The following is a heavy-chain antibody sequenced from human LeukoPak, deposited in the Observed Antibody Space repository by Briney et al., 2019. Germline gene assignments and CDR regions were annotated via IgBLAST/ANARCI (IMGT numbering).Heavy chain of an antibody. Sequence: ALVKVSCKASGYSFTGYYMHWVRQAPGQGLEWMGWINPNSGGTNYAQKFQGRVTMTRDTSISTAYMELSRLRSDDTAVYYCTRELEDGTVTTNWFDHWGQGTLVTVSS. V-gene: IGHV1-2*02. CDR1: GYSFTGYY. J-gene: IGHJ5*02. CDR3: TRELEDGTVTTNWFDH. CDR2: INPNSGGT. D-gene: IGHD4-17*01.